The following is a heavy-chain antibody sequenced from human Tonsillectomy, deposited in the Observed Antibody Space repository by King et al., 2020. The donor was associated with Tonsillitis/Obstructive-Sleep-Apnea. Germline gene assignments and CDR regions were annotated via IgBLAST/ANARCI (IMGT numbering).Heavy chain of an antibody. D-gene: IGHD5-12*01. CDR3: AREGLRDAFDI. Sequence: QPQESGPGLVKPSETLSLTCTVSGGSISSYYWSWIRQPPGKGLECIGYIYYTGSTNYNPSLKSRVTISVDTSKNQFSLKLSSVTTADTAVYYCAREGLRDAFDIWGQGTMVTVSS. J-gene: IGHJ3*02. CDR1: GGSISSYY. CDR2: IYYTGST. V-gene: IGHV4-59*01.